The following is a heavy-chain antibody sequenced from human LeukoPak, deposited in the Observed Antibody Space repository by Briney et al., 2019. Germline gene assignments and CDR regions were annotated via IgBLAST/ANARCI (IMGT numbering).Heavy chain of an antibody. CDR2: FSYSGST. CDR3: ARGPLDSGYTYFDY. Sequence: SETLSLTCTVSGASVSSYYWSWIRQPPGKGPEWIGYFSYSGSTNYNPSLKSRVTISVDTSKNQFSLNLSSVTAADTAVYYCARGPLDSGYTYFDYWGQGTLVSVSS. D-gene: IGHD5-12*01. V-gene: IGHV4-59*02. CDR1: GASVSSYY. J-gene: IGHJ4*02.